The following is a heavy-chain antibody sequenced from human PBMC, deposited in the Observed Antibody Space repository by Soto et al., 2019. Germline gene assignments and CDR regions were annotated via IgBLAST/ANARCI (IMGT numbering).Heavy chain of an antibody. CDR3: AHRVLRTVFGLVTTTAIYFDF. J-gene: IGHJ4*02. V-gene: IGHV2-5*02. D-gene: IGHD3-3*01. Sequence: QITLKESGPTVVKPTETLTLTCTFSGFSLTTSGVGVGWVRQSPGKAPEWLARIYWDDDKRHSTSLKSRLTITKDTSKNQVVLTMANVNPADTATYYCAHRVLRTVFGLVTTTAIYFDFWGQGTPVVVSS. CDR1: GFSLTTSGVG. CDR2: IYWDDDK.